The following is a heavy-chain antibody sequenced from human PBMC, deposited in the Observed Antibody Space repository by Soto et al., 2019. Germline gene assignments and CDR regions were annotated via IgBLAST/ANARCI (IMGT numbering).Heavy chain of an antibody. V-gene: IGHV3-73*01. J-gene: IGHJ4*02. CDR3: TFPPEVYEDAHFDY. Sequence: GGSLRLSCAASGFTFSGSAMHWVRQASGKGLEWVGRIRSKANSYATAYAASVKGRFTISRDDSKNTAYLQMNSLKTEDTAVYYCTFPPEVYEDAHFDYWGQGTLVTVSS. CDR1: GFTFSGSA. D-gene: IGHD2-8*01. CDR2: IRSKANSYAT.